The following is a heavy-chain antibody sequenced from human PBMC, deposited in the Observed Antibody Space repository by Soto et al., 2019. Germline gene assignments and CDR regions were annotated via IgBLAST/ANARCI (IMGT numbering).Heavy chain of an antibody. CDR2: ISAYNGNT. J-gene: IGHJ4*02. CDR3: ARFDSSGYYSDY. Sequence: ASVKVSCKASGGTFSSYAISWVRQAPGQGLEWMGWISAYNGNTNYAQKLQGRVTMTTDTSTSTAYMELRSLRSDDTAVYYCARFDSSGYYSDYWGQGTLVTVS. V-gene: IGHV1-18*01. D-gene: IGHD3-22*01. CDR1: GGTFSSYA.